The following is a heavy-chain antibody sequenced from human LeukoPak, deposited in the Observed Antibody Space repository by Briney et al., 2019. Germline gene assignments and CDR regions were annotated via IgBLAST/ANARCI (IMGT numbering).Heavy chain of an antibody. CDR1: GFTFSDYW. J-gene: IGHJ4*02. Sequence: GGSLRLSCAASGFTFSDYWMSWLRQAPGEGLEWVSVIYSGGSTYYADSVKGRFTISRDNSKNTLYLQMNSLRAEDTAVYYCARDQPGGITTTLGYWGQGTLVTVSS. CDR3: ARDQPGGITTTLGY. CDR2: IYSGGST. D-gene: IGHD3-10*01. V-gene: IGHV3-53*01.